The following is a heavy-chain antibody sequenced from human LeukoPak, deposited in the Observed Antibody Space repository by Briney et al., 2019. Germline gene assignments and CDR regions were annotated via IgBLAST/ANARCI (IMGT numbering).Heavy chain of an antibody. CDR3: ARDNPGIAAASYNWFDP. V-gene: IGHV1-46*01. D-gene: IGHD6-13*01. CDR2: INPSGGST. J-gene: IGHJ5*02. Sequence: EASVKVSCKASGYTFTSYYMHWVRQAPGQGLEWMGIINPSGGSTSYAQKFQGRVTMTRDTSTSTVYMELSSLRSEDTAVYYCARDNPGIAAASYNWFDPWGQGTLVTVSS. CDR1: GYTFTSYY.